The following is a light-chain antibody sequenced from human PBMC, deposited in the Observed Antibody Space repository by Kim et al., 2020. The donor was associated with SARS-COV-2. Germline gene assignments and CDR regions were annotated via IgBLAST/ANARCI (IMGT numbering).Light chain of an antibody. V-gene: IGLV6-57*03. CDR1: GGGVGSDD. CDR3: QSYDSSNIWV. CDR2: EDD. Sequence: TVIIACSRSGGGVGSDDVQWCQQRPGSAPTTVVYEDDQRRPGVPHRFSGSIDSSSSSASLTISGLKTEDEADYYCQSYDSSNIWVFGGGTQLTVL. J-gene: IGLJ3*02.